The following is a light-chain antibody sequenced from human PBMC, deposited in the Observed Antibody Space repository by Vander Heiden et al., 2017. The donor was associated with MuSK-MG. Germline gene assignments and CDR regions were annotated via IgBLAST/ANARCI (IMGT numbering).Light chain of an antibody. J-gene: IGLJ2*01. Sequence: SYELTYPPSQSEAPGQTARITCGGDNIGRKSVHWYQQKAGQAPVLVVHDDNDRPSGIPERFSGSKSGTPATLTITRVEAGDEADYYCQVWDRSSDHVVFGGGTKLTVL. CDR1: NIGRKS. CDR3: QVWDRSSDHVV. CDR2: DDN. V-gene: IGLV3-21*02.